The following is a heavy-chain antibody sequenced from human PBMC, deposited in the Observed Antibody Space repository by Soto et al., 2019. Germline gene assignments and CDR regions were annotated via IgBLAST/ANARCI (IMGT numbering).Heavy chain of an antibody. CDR2: INPNSGGT. CDR3: ARAGYYYDSSGYAPYYYYGMDA. V-gene: IGHV1-2*02. Sequence: DSVKVSCKSSGYTFTSYYMHWVRQAPGQGLEWMGWINPNSGGTNYAQKFQGRVTMTRDTSISTAYMELSRLRSDDTAVYYCARAGYYYDSSGYAPYYYYGMDAWGQGTTVTVSS. CDR1: GYTFTSYY. J-gene: IGHJ6*02. D-gene: IGHD3-22*01.